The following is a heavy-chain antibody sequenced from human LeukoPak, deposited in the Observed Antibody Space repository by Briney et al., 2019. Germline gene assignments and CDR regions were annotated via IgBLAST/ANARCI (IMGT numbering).Heavy chain of an antibody. CDR3: ARDGVSAMPEFDY. CDR2: IYPESGDT. Sequence: ASVTVSCKSSGYSFNVYYFYWLRQAPGPGGEWMGWIYPESGDTKYAQKFQGRVTMARDTSIDTVYMELSGLTSDDTAVFYCARDGVSAMPEFDYWGQGTLVTVSS. V-gene: IGHV1-2*02. D-gene: IGHD5/OR15-5a*01. CDR1: GYSFNVYY. J-gene: IGHJ4*02.